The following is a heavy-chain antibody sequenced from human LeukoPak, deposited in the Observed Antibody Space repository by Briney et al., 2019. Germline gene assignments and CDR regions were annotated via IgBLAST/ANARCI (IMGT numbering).Heavy chain of an antibody. CDR1: GFTFSSYA. V-gene: IGHV3-23*01. Sequence: PGGSLRLSCAASGFTFSSYAMSWVRQAPGKGLEWVSAISGSGGSTYYADSVKGRFTISRDNSKNTLYLQMNSLRAEDTAVYYCARVAYRTYYYGMDVWGQGTTVTVSS. J-gene: IGHJ6*02. CDR2: ISGSGGST. CDR3: ARVAYRTYYYGMDV.